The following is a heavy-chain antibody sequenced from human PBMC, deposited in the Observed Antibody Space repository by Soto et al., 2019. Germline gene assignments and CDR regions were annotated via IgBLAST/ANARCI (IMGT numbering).Heavy chain of an antibody. CDR2: ISGSGGST. CDR1: GFTFSSYA. Sequence: EVQLLESGGGLVQPGASLRLSCAASGFTFSSYAMSWVRQAPGKGLEWVSAISGSGGSTYYADSVKGRFTISRDNSKKPLCLEMNRLRAEDTALYYCAKGFSFVGVIVFQRAFDIWGQGTMVTVSS. CDR3: AKGFSFVGVIVFQRAFDI. D-gene: IGHD3-16*02. J-gene: IGHJ3*02. V-gene: IGHV3-23*01.